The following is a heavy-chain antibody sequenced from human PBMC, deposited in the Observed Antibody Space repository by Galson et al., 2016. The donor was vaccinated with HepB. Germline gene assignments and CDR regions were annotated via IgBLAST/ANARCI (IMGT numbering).Heavy chain of an antibody. Sequence: SVKVSCKVSGYRLTELSIHWVRQAPGKGLEWMGGFDPGDDETFLAKKFQGRVTMTEGTSTETAYMELSSLRSEDTAIYYWATSLSSDWSVLDHWGQGTLVTVSS. D-gene: IGHD6-19*01. V-gene: IGHV1-24*01. CDR2: FDPGDDET. CDR1: GYRLTELS. CDR3: ATSLSSDWSVLDH. J-gene: IGHJ4*02.